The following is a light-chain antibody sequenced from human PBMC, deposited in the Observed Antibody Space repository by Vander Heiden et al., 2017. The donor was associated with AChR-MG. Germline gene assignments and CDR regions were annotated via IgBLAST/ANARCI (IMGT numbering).Light chain of an antibody. Sequence: QSALTQPPSVSGSPGQSVTISCTGTSSDVGTYNRVSWYQQPPGTVPKLMIYEVNNRPSGVPDRFSGSKSGNTASLTISGLQAEDEADYYCSSYTTSSTPVVFGGGTRLTVL. CDR1: SSDVGTYNR. CDR2: EVN. V-gene: IGLV2-18*02. CDR3: SSYTTSSTPVV. J-gene: IGLJ2*01.